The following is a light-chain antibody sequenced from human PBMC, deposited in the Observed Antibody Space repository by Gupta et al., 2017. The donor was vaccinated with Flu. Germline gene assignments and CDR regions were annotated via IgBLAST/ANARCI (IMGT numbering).Light chain of an antibody. CDR3: SQALQIPGT. CDR1: QSLLHSNGDNY. V-gene: IGKV2-28*01. CDR2: LGS. Sequence: DIPMTQSPLSLPVTPGEPASISCRSSQSLLHSNGDNYLDWYQQKSVRAPQLLIYLGSNRVDGVPARFSGSGSGTAFTLKIIRVEAEDVGVYYCSQALQIPGTFGQGTKVEIK. J-gene: IGKJ1*01.